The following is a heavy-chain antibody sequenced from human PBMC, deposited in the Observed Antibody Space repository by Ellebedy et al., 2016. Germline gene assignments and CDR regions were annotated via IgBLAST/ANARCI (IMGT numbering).Heavy chain of an antibody. CDR1: GFTVSDHY. CDR2: ISNKVDRYFT. V-gene: IGHV3-72*01. J-gene: IGHJ3*02. CDR3: TRGYSGISVYAFDI. Sequence: GESLKISCAASGFTVSDHYIDWVRQAPGKGLEWVGRISNKVDRYFTEYAASVKGRFTISTDDSKNSVYLQMNSLRTDDTAVYHCTRGYSGISVYAFDIWGQGTMVTVSS. D-gene: IGHD1-26*01.